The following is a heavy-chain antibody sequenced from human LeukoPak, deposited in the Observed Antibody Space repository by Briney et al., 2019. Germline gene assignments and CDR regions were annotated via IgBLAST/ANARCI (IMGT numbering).Heavy chain of an antibody. D-gene: IGHD3-22*01. Sequence: ASVKVSCTASGFTFSSYAISWVRQAPGEGLEWMGWISAYTGNSKYAQKIQGRVTMTTDTSTSTAYMELRSLRSDDTAVYYCARGKKDYYDYDSWGQGTLVTVSS. CDR3: ARGKKDYYDYDS. J-gene: IGHJ4*02. CDR1: GFTFSSYA. V-gene: IGHV1-18*01. CDR2: ISAYTGNS.